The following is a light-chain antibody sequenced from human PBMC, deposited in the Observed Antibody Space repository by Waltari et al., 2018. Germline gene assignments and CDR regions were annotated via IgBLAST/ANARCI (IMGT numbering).Light chain of an antibody. J-gene: IGLJ1*01. CDR1: SSDVGGYNY. CDR2: DVS. Sequence: QSALIQPRSVSGSPGQPVTISCTGTSSDVGGYNYVSWYQQHPGKAPKLMIYDVSKRPSGVPDRFSGSKSGNTASLTISGLQAEDEADYYCCSYAGFTRVFGTGTKVTVL. V-gene: IGLV2-11*01. CDR3: CSYAGFTRV.